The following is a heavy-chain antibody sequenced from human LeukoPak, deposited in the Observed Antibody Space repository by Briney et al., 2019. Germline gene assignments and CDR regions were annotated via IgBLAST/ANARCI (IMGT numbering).Heavy chain of an antibody. D-gene: IGHD6-19*01. V-gene: IGHV3-23*01. J-gene: IGHJ4*02. CDR2: ISGSGGST. Sequence: GGSLRLSCAASVFTFNRYAMRWVRQAPGKGLEWVSAISGSGGSTYYADSVKGRFTISRDNSKNTLYLQMNSLRAEDTAVYYCAKDEWLVRRFDYWGQGTLVTVSS. CDR3: AKDEWLVRRFDY. CDR1: VFTFNRYA.